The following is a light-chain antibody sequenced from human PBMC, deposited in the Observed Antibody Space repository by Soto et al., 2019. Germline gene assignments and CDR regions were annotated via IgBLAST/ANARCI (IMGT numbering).Light chain of an antibody. CDR1: QSVSSSY. V-gene: IGKV3-20*01. Sequence: EIVMTQSPGTLSLSPGERATLSVMGSQSVSSSYLAWYQQKPGQAPRLLIYGASSRATGIPDRFSGSGSGTDFTLTISRLEPEDFAVYYCQQYGSSPWTFGQGTKVDIK. CDR3: QQYGSSPWT. CDR2: GAS. J-gene: IGKJ1*01.